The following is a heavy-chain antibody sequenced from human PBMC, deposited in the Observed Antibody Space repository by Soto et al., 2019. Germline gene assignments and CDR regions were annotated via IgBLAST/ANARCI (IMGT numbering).Heavy chain of an antibody. V-gene: IGHV3-33*01. CDR3: ARDRMWEQLPSDAFAI. CDR1: GFTFSSYG. J-gene: IGHJ3*02. CDR2: IWYDGSK. D-gene: IGHD1-26*01. Sequence: GGSLRLSCAASGFTFSSYGMHWVRQAPGKGLEWVAVIWYDGSKFYADSVQGRFTISRDNSKNTLYLQMSSLRADDTAVYYCARDRMWEQLPSDAFAIWGQGTMVTVSS.